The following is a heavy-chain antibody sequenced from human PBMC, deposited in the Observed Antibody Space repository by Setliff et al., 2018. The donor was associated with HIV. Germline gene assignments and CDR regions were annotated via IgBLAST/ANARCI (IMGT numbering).Heavy chain of an antibody. CDR2: T. V-gene: IGHV4-59*12. Sequence: PSETLSLTCVVFGNSISSGYYWGWVRQPPGKGPEWIGSTNYNPSLTSRVTLSVDTSKNQFFLKLTALSAADTAVYYCARDRSEVVVDGPHDVFDVGGRGTTVTVSS. CDR3: ARDRSEVVVDGPHDVFDV. CDR1: GNSISSGYY. D-gene: IGHD2-15*01. J-gene: IGHJ3*01.